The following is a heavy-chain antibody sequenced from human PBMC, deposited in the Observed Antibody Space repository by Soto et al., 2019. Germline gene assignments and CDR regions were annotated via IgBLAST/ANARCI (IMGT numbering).Heavy chain of an antibody. D-gene: IGHD6-6*01. CDR3: ARATTAARSFYYDMDV. V-gene: IGHV1-69*13. CDR2: IIPIFDRA. Sequence: SVKVSCKTSGGTFSSYTISWLRQAPGQGLEWMGGIIPIFDRANYAQKFQGRVTITADESTSTAYMELSSLRSEDTAIYYCARATTAARSFYYDMDVWGQGTTVTVSS. CDR1: GGTFSSYT. J-gene: IGHJ6*02.